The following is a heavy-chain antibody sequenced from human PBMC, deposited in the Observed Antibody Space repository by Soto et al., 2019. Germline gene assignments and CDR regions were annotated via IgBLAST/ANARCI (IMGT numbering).Heavy chain of an antibody. Sequence: QVQLMQSGTEVAKPGASVKVSCKTSGKTDGTYGLSWVRQAPGQGLEWMGWIVGDSGATVYGQKFQARVSMYTDSATNTAYMELRRLTSDDSARAHGARVAGYGSGTRRVGTWGQGTLVSVSS. J-gene: IGHJ1*01. CDR3: ARVAGYGSGTRRVGT. CDR1: GKTDGTYG. CDR2: IVGDSGAT. D-gene: IGHD3-10*01. V-gene: IGHV1-18*01.